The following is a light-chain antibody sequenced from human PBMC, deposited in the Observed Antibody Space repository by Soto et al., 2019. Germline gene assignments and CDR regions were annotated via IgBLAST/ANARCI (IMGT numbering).Light chain of an antibody. V-gene: IGKV3-20*01. J-gene: IGKJ1*01. CDR2: GTF. CDR1: ETISSDK. Sequence: EIVLTQSPGTLSVSPGERATLSCRASETISSDKLAWYQQKPGQPPSLLIYGTFSRATGIPDRFSGSGPGTDFTLTISRLEPEDSAIYYCQQYGSGAFGQGTKVEI. CDR3: QQYGSGA.